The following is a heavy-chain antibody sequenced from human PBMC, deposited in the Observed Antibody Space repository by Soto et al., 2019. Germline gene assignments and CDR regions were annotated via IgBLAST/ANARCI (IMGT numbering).Heavy chain of an antibody. D-gene: IGHD5-12*01. Sequence: SVKVSCKASGGTFSSYAISWVRQAPGQGLEWMGGIIPIFGTANYAQKFQGRVTITADESTSTAYMELSSLRSEDTAVYYCERVVREMATIPWFEPWGQGTLVTVSS. CDR1: GGTFSSYA. J-gene: IGHJ5*02. CDR2: IIPIFGTA. CDR3: ERVVREMATIPWFEP. V-gene: IGHV1-69*13.